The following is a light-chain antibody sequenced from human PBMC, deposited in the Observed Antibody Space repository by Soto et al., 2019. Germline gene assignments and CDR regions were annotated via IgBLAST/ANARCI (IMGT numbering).Light chain of an antibody. Sequence: DIQMTQSPSSLSASVGDRVIITCRASQGISNYLAWYQQKPGKVPKLLIYAASTLQSGVPSRFSGSGSGTDFTLTISSLQPEDVATYYCQKYNSALGTFGQGTKVEIK. V-gene: IGKV1-27*01. CDR3: QKYNSALGT. CDR2: AAS. J-gene: IGKJ1*01. CDR1: QGISNY.